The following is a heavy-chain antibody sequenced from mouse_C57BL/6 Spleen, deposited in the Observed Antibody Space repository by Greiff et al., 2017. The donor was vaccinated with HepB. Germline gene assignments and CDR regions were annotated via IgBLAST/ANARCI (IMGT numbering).Heavy chain of an antibody. V-gene: IGHV2-5*01. CDR2: IWRGGST. J-gene: IGHJ4*01. D-gene: IGHD1-1*01. Sequence: VKLVESGPGLVQPSQSLSITCTVSGFSLTSYGVHWVRQSPGKGLEWLGVIWRGGSTDYNAAFMSRLSITKDNSKSQVFFKMNSLQADDTAIYYCAKILSVVAPWDYWGQGTSVTVSS. CDR3: AKILSVVAPWDY. CDR1: GFSLTSYG.